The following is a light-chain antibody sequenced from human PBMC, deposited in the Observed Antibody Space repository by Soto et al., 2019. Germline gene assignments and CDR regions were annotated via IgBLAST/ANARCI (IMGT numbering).Light chain of an antibody. Sequence: IQMTQSPSSLSASVGDRVTITCRASQSISSYLTWHQQKPGKAPKLLIYGASTLQSGVPSRFSGSGSGTEFTLTISSLQPDDFATYYCQHYNSYSEAFGQGTKVDIK. CDR2: GAS. V-gene: IGKV1-5*01. CDR1: QSISSY. J-gene: IGKJ1*01. CDR3: QHYNSYSEA.